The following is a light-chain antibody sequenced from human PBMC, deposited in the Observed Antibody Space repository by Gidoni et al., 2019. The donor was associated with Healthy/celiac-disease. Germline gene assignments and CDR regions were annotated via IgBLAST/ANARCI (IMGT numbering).Light chain of an antibody. V-gene: IGKV1-39*01. CDR1: QSMSSY. CDR2: AAS. J-gene: IGKJ1*01. CDR3: QQSYSTPPWT. Sequence: IQMTQSPSSLSASVGDRVTITCRASQSMSSYLNWYQQKPGKAPKLLIYAASSLQSGVPSRFSGSGSGTDFTLTISSLQPEDFATYYCQQSYSTPPWTFXXXTKVEIK.